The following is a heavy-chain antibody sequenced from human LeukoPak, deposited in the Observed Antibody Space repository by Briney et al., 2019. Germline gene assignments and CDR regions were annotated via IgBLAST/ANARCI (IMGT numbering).Heavy chain of an antibody. J-gene: IGHJ6*02. D-gene: IGHD3-10*01. CDR1: SGSVSSSGHC. CDR3: ARLVVQWFGEDGMDV. Sequence: TSETLSLTCTVSSGSVSSSGHCWGWIRQSPGKGLEWIGSVYYTGKTYYNPSLKSRFTISVVTSKNQFSLKLNSVTAADTAVYYCARLVVQWFGEDGMDVWGQGTTVTVSS. V-gene: IGHV4-39*01. CDR2: VYYTGKT.